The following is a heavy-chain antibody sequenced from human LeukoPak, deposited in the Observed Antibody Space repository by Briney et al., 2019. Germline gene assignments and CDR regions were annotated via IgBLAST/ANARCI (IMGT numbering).Heavy chain of an antibody. CDR3: ARGIAAYFPVDY. CDR2: IYYSGST. Sequence: SETLSLTCTVSGYSITSDYYWGWIRQPPGKGLEWIGYIYYSGSTNYNPSLKSRVTISVDTSKNQFSLKLSSVTAADTAVYYCARGIAAYFPVDYWGQGTLVTVSS. D-gene: IGHD6-13*01. CDR1: GYSITSDYY. V-gene: IGHV4-61*01. J-gene: IGHJ4*02.